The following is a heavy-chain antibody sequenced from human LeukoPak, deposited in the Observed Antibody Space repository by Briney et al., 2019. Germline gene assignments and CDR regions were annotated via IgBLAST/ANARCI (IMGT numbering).Heavy chain of an antibody. J-gene: IGHJ5*02. Sequence: ASVKVSCKASGYTFTGYYMHWVRQAPGQGLEWMGWINPNSGGTNHAQKFQGRVTMTRDTFISTAYMELSRLRSDDTAVYYRARDSAGCSSTSCYHPLDPWGQGTLVTVSS. CDR2: INPNSGGT. D-gene: IGHD2-2*01. CDR3: ARDSAGCSSTSCYHPLDP. V-gene: IGHV1-2*02. CDR1: GYTFTGYY.